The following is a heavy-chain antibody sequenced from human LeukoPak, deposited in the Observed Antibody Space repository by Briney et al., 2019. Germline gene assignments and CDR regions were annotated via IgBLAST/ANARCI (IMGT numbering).Heavy chain of an antibody. CDR2: IYTSGST. V-gene: IGHV4-61*02. Sequence: SETLSLTCTVSGGSISSGSYYWSWIRQPAGTGLEWIGRIYTSGSTNYNPSLKSRVTISVDTSKNQFSLKLSSVTAADTAVYYCARGQQLEGYYLDYWGQGTLVTVSS. CDR1: GGSISSGSYY. CDR3: ARGQQLEGYYLDY. J-gene: IGHJ4*02. D-gene: IGHD6-13*01.